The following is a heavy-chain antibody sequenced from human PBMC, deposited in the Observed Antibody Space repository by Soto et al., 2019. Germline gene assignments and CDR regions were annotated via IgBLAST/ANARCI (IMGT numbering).Heavy chain of an antibody. V-gene: IGHV1-69*01. Sequence: QVQLVQSGAEVKKPGSSVKVSCKASGGTFSGYVISWVRQAPGQGLEWMGGILPIFGSTNYTQKLQGRVTITADESTRTAYMELTSLRFEDSAVYYLARDYYIPGVHFWGQGTLVTVSS. CDR2: ILPIFGST. D-gene: IGHD3-10*01. CDR3: ARDYYIPGVHF. CDR1: GGTFSGYV. J-gene: IGHJ4*02.